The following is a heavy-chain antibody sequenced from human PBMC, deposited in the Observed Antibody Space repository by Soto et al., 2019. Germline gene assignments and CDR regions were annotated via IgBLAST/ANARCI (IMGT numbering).Heavy chain of an antibody. J-gene: IGHJ4*02. CDR1: GFTFGDYA. CDR3: NRDIGIAAAGY. V-gene: IGHV3-49*03. D-gene: IGHD6-13*01. Sequence: GGSLRLSCTASGFTFGDYAMSWFRQAPGKGLEWVGFIRSKAYGGTTEYAASVKGRFTISRDDYKSIAYLQMNSLKTEDTAVYYCNRDIGIAAAGYWGQGTMVTVSS. CDR2: IRSKAYGGTT.